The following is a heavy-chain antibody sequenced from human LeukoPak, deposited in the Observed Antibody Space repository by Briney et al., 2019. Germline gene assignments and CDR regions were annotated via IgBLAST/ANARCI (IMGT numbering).Heavy chain of an antibody. D-gene: IGHD5-12*01. CDR1: GHTFTSYG. J-gene: IGHJ4*02. Sequence: ASVTVSFKASGHTFTSYGISWVRQAPGQGLEWMGWISAFNGNTNYAQKLQGRVTMTTDTSTSTAYMELRSLRSDDTAVYYCARDRRDKPSLRQGGPLVDYWGQGTLVTVSS. CDR2: ISAFNGNT. V-gene: IGHV1-18*01. CDR3: ARDRRDKPSLRQGGPLVDY.